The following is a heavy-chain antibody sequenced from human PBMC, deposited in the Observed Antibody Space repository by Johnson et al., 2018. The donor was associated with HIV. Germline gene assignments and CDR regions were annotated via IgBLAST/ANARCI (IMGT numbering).Heavy chain of an antibody. D-gene: IGHD3-10*01. CDR1: GFTFSSYA. CDR2: ISYDGSNK. CDR3: ASDLRFNRTVQGRIIISGTFDM. Sequence: QVQLVESGGGVVQPERSLRLSCSASGFTFSSYAMHWVRQAPGKGLEWVACISYDGSNKYYAGSVKGRFTISRDNSKNTLYLQMNSLRTEDTAVYSCASDLRFNRTVQGRIIISGTFDMWGHGTVLHVSS. V-gene: IGHV3-30*04. J-gene: IGHJ3*02.